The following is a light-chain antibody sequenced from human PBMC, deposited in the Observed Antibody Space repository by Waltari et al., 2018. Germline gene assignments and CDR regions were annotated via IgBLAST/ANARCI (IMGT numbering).Light chain of an antibody. J-gene: IGKJ2*01. CDR1: QSVSSN. Sequence: EIVMTQSPATLSVSPGERATLSCRASQSVSSNLAWYQQKPGQAPRLLIYGASTRATGNPGRFSGSGSGTEFTLTISSMQSEDFAVYYCQQYNNWPYTFGQGTKLEIK. CDR3: QQYNNWPYT. V-gene: IGKV3-15*01. CDR2: GAS.